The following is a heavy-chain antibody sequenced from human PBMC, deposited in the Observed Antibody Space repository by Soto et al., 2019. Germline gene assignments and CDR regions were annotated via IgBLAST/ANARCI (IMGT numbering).Heavy chain of an antibody. V-gene: IGHV3-33*01. CDR1: GFTFSSYG. J-gene: IGHJ6*02. CDR2: IWYDGSNK. D-gene: IGHD6-13*01. Sequence: PGGSLRLSCAASGFTFSSYGMHWVRQAPGKGLEWVAVIWYDGSNKYYADSVKGRFTISRDNSKNTLYLQMNSLRAEDTAVYYCARDREQQLATYYYYYGMDVWGQGTTVTVSS. CDR3: ARDREQQLATYYYYYGMDV.